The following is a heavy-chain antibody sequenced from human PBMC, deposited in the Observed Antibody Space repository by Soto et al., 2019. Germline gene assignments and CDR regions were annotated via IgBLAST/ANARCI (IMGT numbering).Heavy chain of an antibody. J-gene: IGHJ4*02. V-gene: IGHV5-10-1*01. CDR3: ATKNGGNSDY. CDR2: IHPSYYYT. CDR1: GYSFSGYW. Sequence: PGESLTLSCKGSGYSFSGYWISWVPQMPRKGLEGMGKIHPSYYYTNYSPSFQGHVNISADKSISTASLQWSSLKASDAAMYYCATKNGGNSDYWGQGTLVTVSS. D-gene: IGHD2-21*02.